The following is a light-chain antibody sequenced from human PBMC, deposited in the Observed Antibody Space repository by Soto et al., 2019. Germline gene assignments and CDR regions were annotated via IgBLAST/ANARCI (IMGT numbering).Light chain of an antibody. J-gene: IGKJ2*01. CDR1: QNISNN. Sequence: DIQMTQSPSSLSASVGDGATLSCRAGQNISNNLNWYQQKPGQAPKLLIYAVTSLAIGVPSRFSGSGSGTDFTLTISSLQPEDFAIYYCQQCYSAPFTFGQGAKVDIK. CDR3: QQCYSAPFT. CDR2: AVT. V-gene: IGKV1-39*01.